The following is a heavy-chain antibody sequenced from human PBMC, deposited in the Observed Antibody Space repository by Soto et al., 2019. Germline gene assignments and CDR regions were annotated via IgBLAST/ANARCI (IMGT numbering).Heavy chain of an antibody. V-gene: IGHV1-18*01. Sequence: QVQLVQSGAEVKKHGASVKVSSKPSGYTFTSYGISWVRQAPGQGLEWMGWISAYNGNTNYAQKLQGRVTMTTDTSTSTAYMELRSLRSDDTAVYYCARELLEDYGDSQVIDYWGQGTLVTVSS. CDR3: ARELLEDYGDSQVIDY. D-gene: IGHD4-17*01. CDR2: ISAYNGNT. J-gene: IGHJ4*02. CDR1: GYTFTSYG.